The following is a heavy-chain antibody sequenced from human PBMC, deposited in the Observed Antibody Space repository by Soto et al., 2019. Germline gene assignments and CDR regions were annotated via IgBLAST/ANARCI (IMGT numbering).Heavy chain of an antibody. Sequence: PSETLSLTCTVSGGSISSYYWSWIRQPPGKGLEWIGYIHYSGSTNYNPSLKSRVTISVDTSKNQFSLKLSSVTAADTAVYYCARSYRRYCSGGSCYSYYSYYMDVWGKGTTVTVSS. CDR2: IHYSGST. V-gene: IGHV4-59*01. CDR3: ARSYRRYCSGGSCYSYYSYYMDV. D-gene: IGHD2-15*01. CDR1: GGSISSYY. J-gene: IGHJ6*03.